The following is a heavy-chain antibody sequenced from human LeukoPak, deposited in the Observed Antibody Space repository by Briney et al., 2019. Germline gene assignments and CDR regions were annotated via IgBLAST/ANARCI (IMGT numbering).Heavy chain of an antibody. CDR2: FSESGGST. CDR3: ARGFVIFGVVMGFDY. Sequence: GGSLRLSCAASGFTFSSYAMSWVRQAPGKGLEWVSSFSESGGSTYYADSVKGRFTISRDNSKNTLYLQMNSLRAEDTAVYYCARGFVIFGVVMGFDYWGQGTLVTVSS. D-gene: IGHD3-3*01. J-gene: IGHJ4*02. CDR1: GFTFSSYA. V-gene: IGHV3-23*01.